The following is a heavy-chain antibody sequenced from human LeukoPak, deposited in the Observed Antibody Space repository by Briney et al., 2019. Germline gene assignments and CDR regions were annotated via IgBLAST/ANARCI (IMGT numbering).Heavy chain of an antibody. J-gene: IGHJ6*03. Sequence: GGSLRLSCAVSGFTFSSWWMTWVRQAQGKGLVWVSRINSDGNSPTYADSVKGRFTISRDNAKNSLYLQMNSLRAEDTAVYYCARDRTDIVVGHYYYYMDVWGKGTTVTVSS. CDR3: ARDRTDIVVGHYYYYMDV. CDR2: INSDGNSP. CDR1: GFTFSSWW. D-gene: IGHD2-2*01. V-gene: IGHV3-74*01.